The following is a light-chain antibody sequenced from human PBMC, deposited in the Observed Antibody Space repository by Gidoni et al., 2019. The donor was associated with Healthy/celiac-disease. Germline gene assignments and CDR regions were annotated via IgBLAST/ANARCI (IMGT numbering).Light chain of an antibody. V-gene: IGKV1-5*01. Sequence: DIQMTQSPSTLSASVGDRVTITCRASQSISSWLAWYQQKPGKAPKPLIYDASSLESGVPSRFSGSGSGTEFTLSISSLQPDDFATYYCQQYNTHRGTFXXXTKVEIK. CDR3: QQYNTHRGT. J-gene: IGKJ1*01. CDR2: DAS. CDR1: QSISSW.